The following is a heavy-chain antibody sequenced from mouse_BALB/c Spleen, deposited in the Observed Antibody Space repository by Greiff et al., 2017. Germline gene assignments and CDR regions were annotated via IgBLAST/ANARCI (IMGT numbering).Heavy chain of an antibody. J-gene: IGHJ2*01. CDR3: ARGGGNYDYFDY. CDR2: ISTYYGNT. V-gene: IGHV1-67*01. Sequence: VKLQESGPELVRPGVSVKISCKGSSYTFTDYAMHWVKQSHAKSLEWIGVISTYYGNTNYNQKFKGKATMTVDKSSSTAYMELARLTSEDSAVYYCARGGGNYDYFDYWGQGTTLTVSS. CDR1: SYTFTDYA. D-gene: IGHD2-1*01.